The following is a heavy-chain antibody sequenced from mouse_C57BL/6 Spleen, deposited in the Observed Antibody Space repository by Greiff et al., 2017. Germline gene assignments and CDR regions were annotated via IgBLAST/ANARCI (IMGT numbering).Heavy chain of an antibody. Sequence: QVHVKQPGAELVRPGSSVKLSCKASGYTFTSYWMHWVKQRPIQGLEWIGNIDPSDSETHYNQKFKDKATLTVDKSSSTAYMQLSSLTSEDSAVYYCARAQARGYYYAMDYWGQGTSVTVSS. V-gene: IGHV1-52*01. CDR2: IDPSDSET. D-gene: IGHD3-2*02. J-gene: IGHJ4*01. CDR3: ARAQARGYYYAMDY. CDR1: GYTFTSYW.